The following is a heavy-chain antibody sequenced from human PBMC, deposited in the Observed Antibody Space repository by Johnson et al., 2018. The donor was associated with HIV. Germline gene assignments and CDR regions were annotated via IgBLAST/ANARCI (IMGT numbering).Heavy chain of an antibody. CDR3: ARRGITIVADAFDI. V-gene: IGHV3-20*04. D-gene: IGHD3-10*01. J-gene: IGHJ3*02. CDR1: GFTFDDYG. Sequence: VQLVESGGGVVRPGGSLRLSCAASGFTFDDYGMSWVRQAPGKGLEWVSGIDWSGGRTGYADPLKGRFTISRDNAKKLLYLQMYSLRAEDTAFYYCARRGITIVADAFDIWGQGTMVTVSS. CDR2: IDWSGGRT.